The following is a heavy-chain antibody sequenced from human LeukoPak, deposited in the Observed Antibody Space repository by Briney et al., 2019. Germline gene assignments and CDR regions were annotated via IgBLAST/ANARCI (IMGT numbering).Heavy chain of an antibody. Sequence: GGSLRLSCVASGFTFSNYALHWVRQTPGKGLEWVTLILHDGSKKYADSVKGRFTISRDNSKNTLYLQMNSLRGEDTAVYFCARGLMIRGVADYWGQGTLVTVSS. CDR3: ARGLMIRGVADY. D-gene: IGHD3-10*01. CDR2: ILHDGSKK. V-gene: IGHV3-30*04. J-gene: IGHJ4*02. CDR1: GFTFSNYA.